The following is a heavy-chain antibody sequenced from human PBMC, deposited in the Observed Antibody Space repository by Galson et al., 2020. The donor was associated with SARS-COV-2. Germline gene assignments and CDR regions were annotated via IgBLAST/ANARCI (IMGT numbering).Heavy chain of an antibody. V-gene: IGHV4-34*01. Sequence: SETLSLTCAVYGGSFSGYYWSWLRQPPGKGLEWIREINHSGSTNYNPSLKSRVTISVDTSKNQFSLKLSSVTAADTAVYYCARGPTEDIAARVVDYWGQGTLVTVSS. D-gene: IGHD6-6*01. CDR1: GGSFSGYY. J-gene: IGHJ4*02. CDR3: ARGPTEDIAARVVDY. CDR2: INHSGST.